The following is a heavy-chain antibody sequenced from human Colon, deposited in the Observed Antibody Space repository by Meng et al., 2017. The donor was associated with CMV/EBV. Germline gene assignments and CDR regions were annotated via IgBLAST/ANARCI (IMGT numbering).Heavy chain of an antibody. CDR1: GFIFSDYN. J-gene: IGHJ4*02. Sequence: GESLKISCEASGFIFSDYNMNWVRQAPGKGLEWVSYISRRSDDISYADSVKGRFTISRDNAKNSLYLQMNSLRAEDTAVYYCARDDIAGIAAADTFDYWGQGTLVTVSS. CDR3: ARDDIAGIAAADTFDY. CDR2: ISRRSDDI. V-gene: IGHV3-21*05. D-gene: IGHD6-13*01.